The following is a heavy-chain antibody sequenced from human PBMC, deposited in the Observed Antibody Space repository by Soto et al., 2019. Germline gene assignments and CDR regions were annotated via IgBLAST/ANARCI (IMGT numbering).Heavy chain of an antibody. CDR3: ARRSIAARGNWFDP. Sequence: PSETLSLTCAVYGGSFSGYYWSWIRQPPGKGLEWIGEINHSGSTNYNPSLMSRVTISVDTSKNQYSLKLSSVTAADTAVYYCARRSIAARGNWFDPWGQGTLVTVSS. D-gene: IGHD6-6*01. CDR2: INHSGST. CDR1: GGSFSGYY. J-gene: IGHJ5*02. V-gene: IGHV4-34*01.